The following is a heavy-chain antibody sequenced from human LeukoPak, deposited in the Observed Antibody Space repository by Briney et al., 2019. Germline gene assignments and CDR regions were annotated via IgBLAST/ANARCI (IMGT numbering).Heavy chain of an antibody. J-gene: IGHJ6*02. Sequence: SVKVSCKASGGTFSSYTISWVRQAPGQGLEWMGRIVPILGIANYAQKFQGRVTITADKSTSTAYMELSSLRSEDTAVYYCAREVGATTGYYYGMDVWGQGTTVTVSS. CDR2: IVPILGIA. CDR1: GGTFSSYT. CDR3: AREVGATTGYYYGMDV. V-gene: IGHV1-69*04. D-gene: IGHD1-26*01.